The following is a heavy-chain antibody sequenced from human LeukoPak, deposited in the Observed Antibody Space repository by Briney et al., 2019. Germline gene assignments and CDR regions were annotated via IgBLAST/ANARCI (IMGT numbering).Heavy chain of an antibody. J-gene: IGHJ4*02. CDR2: IYYSGST. CDR1: GGSISTYY. Sequence: PSETLSLTCTVSGGSISTYYWSWLRQPPGKGLEWIGYIYYSGSTNYNPSLKSRVTISIETSRTQFSLNLSSVTAADTAVYYCAARKVRGVWFYLDYWGQGTLVTVSS. CDR3: AARKVRGVWFYLDY. V-gene: IGHV4-59*01. D-gene: IGHD3-10*01.